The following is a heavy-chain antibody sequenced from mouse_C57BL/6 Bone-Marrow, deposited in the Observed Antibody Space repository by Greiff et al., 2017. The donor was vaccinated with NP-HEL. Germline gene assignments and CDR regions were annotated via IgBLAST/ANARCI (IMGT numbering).Heavy chain of an antibody. Sequence: EVKLVESGPGLVKPSQSLSLTCSVTGYSITSGYYWNWIRQFPGNKLEWMGYISYDGSNNYNPSLKNRISITRDTSKNQFFLKLNSVTTEDTATYYCARAHYYGSSYPYYFDYWGQGTTLTVSS. D-gene: IGHD1-1*01. J-gene: IGHJ2*01. CDR1: GYSITSGYY. CDR3: ARAHYYGSSYPYYFDY. CDR2: ISYDGSN. V-gene: IGHV3-6*01.